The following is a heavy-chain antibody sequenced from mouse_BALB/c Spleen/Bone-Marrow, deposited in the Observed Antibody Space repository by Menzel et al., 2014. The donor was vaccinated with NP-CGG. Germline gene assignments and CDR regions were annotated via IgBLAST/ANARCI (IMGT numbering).Heavy chain of an antibody. CDR2: INNGGST. D-gene: IGHD2-4*01. V-gene: IGHV5-6-5*01. J-gene: IGHJ3*01. CDR3: ARERDYDWFAY. CDR1: GFTFSSYA. Sequence: DVQLQESGGGLVKPGGSLKLSCAASGFTFSSYAMSWVRQTPEKRLEWVASINNGGSTYYPDSVKGRFTISRDNARNILFLQMSSLRSEDTAMYYCARERDYDWFAYWGQGTLVTVSA.